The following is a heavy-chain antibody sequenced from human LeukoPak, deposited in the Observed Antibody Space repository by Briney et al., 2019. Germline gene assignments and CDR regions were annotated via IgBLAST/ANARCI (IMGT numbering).Heavy chain of an antibody. J-gene: IGHJ5*02. CDR2: IIPILGIA. CDR1: GGTFSSYT. V-gene: IGHV1-69*02. D-gene: IGHD1-26*01. CDR3: ARGVGATSHWFDP. Sequence: SVKVSCKASGGTFSSYTISWVRQAPGQGLEWMGRIIPILGIANYAQKFQGRVTITADKSTSTAYMERSSLRSEDTAVYYCARGVGATSHWFDPWGQGTLVTVSS.